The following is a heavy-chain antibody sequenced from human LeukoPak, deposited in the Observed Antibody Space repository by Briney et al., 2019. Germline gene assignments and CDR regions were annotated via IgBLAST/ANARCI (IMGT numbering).Heavy chain of an antibody. D-gene: IGHD3-10*01. CDR2: IRYDGSNK. CDR3: AKDKGYGSGISDY. CDR1: GFTFSSYG. J-gene: IGHJ4*02. V-gene: IGHV3-30*02. Sequence: GGSLRLSCAASGFTFSSYGMHWVRQAPGKGLEWVAFIRYDGSNKYYADSVKGRFTISRDNSKNTLYLQMNSLRVEDTAVYHCAKDKGYGSGISDYWGQGTLVTVSS.